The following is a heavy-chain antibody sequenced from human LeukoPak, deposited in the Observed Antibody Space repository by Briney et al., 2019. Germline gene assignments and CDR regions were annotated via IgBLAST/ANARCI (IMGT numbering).Heavy chain of an antibody. J-gene: IGHJ4*02. CDR1: GGSISSGGYY. CDR2: IYYSGST. Sequence: PSETLSLTCTVSGGSISSGGYYWSWIRQHPGKGLEWIGYIYYSGSTYYNPSLKSRVTISVDASKNQFSLKLSSVTAADTAVYYCARAAAAGTDYWGQGTLVTVSS. CDR3: ARAAAAGTDY. D-gene: IGHD6-13*01. V-gene: IGHV4-31*03.